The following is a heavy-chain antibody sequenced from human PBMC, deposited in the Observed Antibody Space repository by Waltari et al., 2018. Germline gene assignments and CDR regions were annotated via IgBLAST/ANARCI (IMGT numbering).Heavy chain of an antibody. CDR2: IYYTGIT. J-gene: IGHJ4*02. Sequence: QVQLQESGPGLVKPSETLSLTCSLSVGPISRYFWRWLRPTPGKGMEWIGYIYYTGITKYNPALKSRVSISVDTSKNQFSLKLSSVTAADTAVYYCARHYYGSGSYQRGFDYWGQGTLVTVSS. CDR3: ARHYYGSGSYQRGFDY. V-gene: IGHV4-59*08. CDR1: VGPISRYF. D-gene: IGHD3-10*01.